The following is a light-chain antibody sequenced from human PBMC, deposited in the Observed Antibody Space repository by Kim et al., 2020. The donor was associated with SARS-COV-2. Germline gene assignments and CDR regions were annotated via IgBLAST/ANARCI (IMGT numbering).Light chain of an antibody. CDR1: QSVCSHC. CDR3: HKYSIAPPYA. J-gene: IGKJ2*01. V-gene: IGKV3-20*01. CDR2: SVS. Sequence: EIVLTQSPGTLSLSPGERATLSCRTSQSVCSHCLAWYQQKPGQAPRLLIYSVSNRATGIPDRFSGSGSGTDFTLTISRLEPEDFAVYFCHKYSIAPPYALGQGNKLE.